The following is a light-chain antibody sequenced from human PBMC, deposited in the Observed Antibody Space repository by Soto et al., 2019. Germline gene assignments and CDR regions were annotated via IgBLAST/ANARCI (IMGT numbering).Light chain of an antibody. CDR2: GAS. V-gene: IGKV3-15*01. CDR1: QSVSSN. Sequence: EIVMTQSPDTLSVSPGERATISCRASQSVSSNLAWYQQKPGQAPRLLIYGASTRATGIPARFSGSGSGTEFTLTICSLQSEDFAVYYCQQYTNWPPCTFGQGSKLEIK. J-gene: IGKJ2*02. CDR3: QQYTNWPPCT.